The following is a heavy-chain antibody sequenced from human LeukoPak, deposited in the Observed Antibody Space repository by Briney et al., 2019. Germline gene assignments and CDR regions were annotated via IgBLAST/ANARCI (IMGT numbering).Heavy chain of an antibody. D-gene: IGHD3-10*02. J-gene: IGHJ6*02. CDR1: GFTFSSYG. CDR3: AKDYVLYGMDV. CDR2: ISYDGSNK. V-gene: IGHV3-30*18. Sequence: GGSLRLSCAASGFTFSSYGMHWVRQAPGKGLEWVAVISYDGSNKYYADSVKGRFTISRDNSKNTLYLQMNSLRAEDTAVYYCAKDYVLYGMDVWGQGTTVTVPS.